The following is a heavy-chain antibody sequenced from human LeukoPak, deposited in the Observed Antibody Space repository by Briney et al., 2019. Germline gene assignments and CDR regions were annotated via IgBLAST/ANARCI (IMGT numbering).Heavy chain of an antibody. J-gene: IGHJ5*02. CDR3: ARDGGSYP. Sequence: PGGSLRLSCAASGFTFGSYSMNWVRQAPGKGLEWVSYISSSSSTIYYADSVKGRFTISRDNAKNSLYLQMNSLRAEDTAVYYCARDGGSYPWGQGTLVTVSS. V-gene: IGHV3-48*01. CDR2: ISSSSSTI. CDR1: GFTFGSYS. D-gene: IGHD1-26*01.